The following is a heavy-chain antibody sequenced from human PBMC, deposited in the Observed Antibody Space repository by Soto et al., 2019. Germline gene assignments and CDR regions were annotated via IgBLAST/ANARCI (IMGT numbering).Heavy chain of an antibody. CDR2: ISCYNGDT. CDR3: ARVDETGFDY. J-gene: IGHJ4*02. D-gene: IGHD7-27*01. V-gene: IGHV1-18*01. CDR1: GYTFNRHG. Sequence: GASLKVSCKSSGYTFNRHGIGGVRQAPGQGLEWMGWISCYNGDTNYAQKLQGRVTMTTDTSTSTAYMELRSLRSDDTAVYYCARVDETGFDYWGQGTLVTVSS.